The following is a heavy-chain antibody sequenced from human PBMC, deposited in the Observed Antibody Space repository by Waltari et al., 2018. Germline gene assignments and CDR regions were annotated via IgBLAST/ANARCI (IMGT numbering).Heavy chain of an antibody. CDR2: VDWDGNTT. V-gene: IGHV3-20*04. CDR1: GFTFPSSD. CDR3: ARDGPYYYYGLDV. J-gene: IGHJ6*02. Sequence: EELLVESGGGVVRLGGFWRTSGSASGFTFPSSDINWVRQAPGKGLEWVAHVDWDGNTTTHADSVKGRFTISRDNSKNSVYLQMTNLRHEDTASYYCARDGPYYYYGLDVWGQGTTVTVSS.